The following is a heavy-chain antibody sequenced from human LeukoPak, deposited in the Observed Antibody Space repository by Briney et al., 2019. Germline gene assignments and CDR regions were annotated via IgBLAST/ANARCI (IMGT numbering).Heavy chain of an antibody. V-gene: IGHV3-30*02. Sequence: GRCLRLSCAASGFTFSSYGMHWVRQAPAKGLEWVAFIRYDGSNKYYADSVKGRFTISRDNSKNTLYLQMNSLRAEDTAVYYCAKDEMRYYYDSSGYDYWGQGTLVTVSS. CDR3: AKDEMRYYYDSSGYDY. CDR2: IRYDGSNK. CDR1: GFTFSSYG. D-gene: IGHD3-22*01. J-gene: IGHJ4*02.